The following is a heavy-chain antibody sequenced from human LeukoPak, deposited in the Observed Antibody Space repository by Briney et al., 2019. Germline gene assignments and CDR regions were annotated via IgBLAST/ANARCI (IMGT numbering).Heavy chain of an antibody. CDR2: IKEDGTET. CDR3: AKEGRSLQTY. J-gene: IGHJ4*02. V-gene: IGHV3-7*03. Sequence: GGSLRLSCAASGFMFSSNWMSWVRLAPGKGLEWVANIKEDGTETYYVDSVKGRFTISRDNAKNSLYLQMNSLRVEDTAVYYCAKEGRSLQTYWGQGTPVTVSS. D-gene: IGHD5-24*01. CDR1: GFMFSSNW.